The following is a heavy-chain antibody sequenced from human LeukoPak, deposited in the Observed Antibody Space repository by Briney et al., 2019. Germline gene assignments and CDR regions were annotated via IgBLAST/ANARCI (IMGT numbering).Heavy chain of an antibody. V-gene: IGHV5-51*01. Sequence: GESLKISCKGSGYPFTDYWIVWVRQMRGKGLEYMGVIYPGDSSTRYSPSFQGQVTISADKSITTAYVQWTSLKASDTAMYYCARVSSPSFASLWLDPWGQGTQVTVSS. CDR1: GYPFTDYW. J-gene: IGHJ5*02. D-gene: IGHD2/OR15-2a*01. CDR3: ARVSSPSFASLWLDP. CDR2: IYPGDSST.